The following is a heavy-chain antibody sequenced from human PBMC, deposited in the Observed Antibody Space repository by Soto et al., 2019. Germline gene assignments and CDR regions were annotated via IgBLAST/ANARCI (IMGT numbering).Heavy chain of an antibody. Sequence: PGGSLRLSCAASGFTFSSYAMHWVRQAPGKGLEWVAVISYDGSNKYYADSVKGRFTISRDNSKNTLYLQMNSLRAEDTAVYYCARDLTHDSSGGFDYWGQGTLVTVSS. V-gene: IGHV3-30-3*01. CDR1: GFTFSSYA. CDR3: ARDLTHDSSGGFDY. CDR2: ISYDGSNK. J-gene: IGHJ4*02. D-gene: IGHD3-22*01.